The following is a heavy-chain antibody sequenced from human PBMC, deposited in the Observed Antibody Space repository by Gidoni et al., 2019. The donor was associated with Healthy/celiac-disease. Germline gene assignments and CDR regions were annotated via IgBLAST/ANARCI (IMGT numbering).Heavy chain of an antibody. D-gene: IGHD3-3*01. CDR3: DVIFLYGMDV. J-gene: IGHJ6*02. V-gene: IGHV3-66*02. CDR1: GFNVSRNY. Sequence: EVQLVESGGGLVQPGGSLRLSWSASGFNVSRNYLRWVRQAPGKGLEWVSVIYSGGSTYYADSVKGRFTISRDNSKNTLYLQMNSLRAEDTAVYYCDVIFLYGMDVWGQGTTVTVSS. CDR2: IYSGGST.